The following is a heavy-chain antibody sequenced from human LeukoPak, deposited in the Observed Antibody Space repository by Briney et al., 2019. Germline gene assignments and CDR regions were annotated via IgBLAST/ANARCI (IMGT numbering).Heavy chain of an antibody. Sequence: SETLSLTCTVSGGSISSSSYYWGWIRQPPGKGLEWIGSIYYSGSTYYNPSLKSRVTISVDTSKNQFSLKLSSVTAADTAVYYCARWGSSWDGRDYWGQGTLVTVSS. D-gene: IGHD6-13*01. CDR3: ARWGSSWDGRDY. CDR2: IYYSGST. V-gene: IGHV4-39*07. J-gene: IGHJ4*02. CDR1: GGSISSSSYY.